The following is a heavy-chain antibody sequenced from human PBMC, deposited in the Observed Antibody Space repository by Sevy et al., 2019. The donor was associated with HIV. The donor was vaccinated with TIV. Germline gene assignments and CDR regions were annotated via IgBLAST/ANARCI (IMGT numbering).Heavy chain of an antibody. V-gene: IGHV4-4*07. D-gene: IGHD2-15*01. Sequence: KQSQTLSLTCTVSGGSISDYYWTWIRQPAGKGLEWLGRIYISGSTEYNPSLKSRVSMSLDTSKNTFSLKLTSMTAADTAVYYLARGPQSCNSVSCYSALSWGQGILVTVSS. CDR3: ARGPQSCNSVSCYSALS. CDR2: IYISGST. J-gene: IGHJ4*02. CDR1: GGSISDYY.